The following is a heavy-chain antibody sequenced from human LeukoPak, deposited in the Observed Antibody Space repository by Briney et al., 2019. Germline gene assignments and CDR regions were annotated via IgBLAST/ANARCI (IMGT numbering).Heavy chain of an antibody. CDR1: GFTFSCYE. Sequence: QSGGSLRLSCAASGFTFSCYEMNWVRQAPGKGLEWVSYISSSGSTICYADSVKGRFTISRDNAKNSLYLQMNSLRAEDTAVYYCARELLTVPLGYWGQGTLVTVSS. J-gene: IGHJ4*02. D-gene: IGHD1-26*01. CDR3: ARELLTVPLGY. CDR2: ISSSGSTI. V-gene: IGHV3-48*03.